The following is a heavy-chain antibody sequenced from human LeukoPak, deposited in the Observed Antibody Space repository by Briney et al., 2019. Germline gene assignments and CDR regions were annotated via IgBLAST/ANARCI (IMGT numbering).Heavy chain of an antibody. CDR1: GFTFHGYP. CDR2: ISGSGLST. V-gene: IGHV3-23*01. J-gene: IGHJ4*02. D-gene: IGHD1-26*01. Sequence: PGGSLRLSCAASGFTFHGYPMTWVRQAPGKGLEWVSTISGSGLSTYYADSVKGRFSISRDNSNQTLYLQMSSVGADDTAVYYCARGQGVVGATTRGYFGYWGQGALVTVSS. CDR3: ARGQGVVGATTRGYFGY.